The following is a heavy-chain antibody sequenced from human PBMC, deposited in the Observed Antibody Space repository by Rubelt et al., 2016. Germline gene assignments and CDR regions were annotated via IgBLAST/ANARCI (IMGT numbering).Heavy chain of an antibody. Sequence: VQLVESGGGVVQPGRSLRLSCAASGFIFRSYGMYWVRQAPGKGLEWVSYISSSSSTIYYADSVKGRFTISRDNAKNSLYLQLNSLRAEDTAVYYCARAPWRADFRGQGTLVTVSS. CDR2: ISSSSSTI. CDR1: GFIFRSYG. V-gene: IGHV3-48*04. D-gene: IGHD3-3*01. CDR3: ARAPWRADF. J-gene: IGHJ4*02.